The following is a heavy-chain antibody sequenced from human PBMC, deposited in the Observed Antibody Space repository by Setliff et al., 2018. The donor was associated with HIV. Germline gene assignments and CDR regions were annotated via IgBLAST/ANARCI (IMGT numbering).Heavy chain of an antibody. V-gene: IGHV3-7*01. CDR1: GFTFSRYW. CDR2: IKQDGSEK. Sequence: GGSLRLSCAASGFTFSRYWMSWVRQAPGRGLEWVANIKQDGSEKYYVDSVKGRFTISRDNAKNSLYLQMNSLRAGDTAVYYCARDDYVLYSYYYGMDVWCQGTTVTVSS. D-gene: IGHD4-17*01. J-gene: IGHJ6*02. CDR3: ARDDYVLYSYYYGMDV.